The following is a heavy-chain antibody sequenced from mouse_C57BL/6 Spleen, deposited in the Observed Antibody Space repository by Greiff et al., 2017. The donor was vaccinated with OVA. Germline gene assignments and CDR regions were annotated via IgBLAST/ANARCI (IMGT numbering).Heavy chain of an antibody. CDR3: ARMPDYGSSFYAMDY. V-gene: IGHV2-2*01. D-gene: IGHD1-1*01. CDR1: GFSLTSYG. J-gene: IGHJ4*01. Sequence: QVHVKQSGPGLVQPSQSLSITCTVSGFSLTSYGVHWVRQSPGKGLEWLGVIWSGGSTDYNAAFISRLSISKDNSKSQVFFKMNSLQADDTAIYYCARMPDYGSSFYAMDYWGQGTSVTVSS. CDR2: IWSGGST.